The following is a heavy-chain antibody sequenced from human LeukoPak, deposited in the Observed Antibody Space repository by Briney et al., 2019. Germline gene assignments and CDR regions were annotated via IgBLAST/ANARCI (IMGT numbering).Heavy chain of an antibody. CDR2: INPNSGGT. CDR1: GYTFTGYY. CDR3: ASGVVVVTSFDY. V-gene: IGHV1-2*06. J-gene: IGHJ4*02. D-gene: IGHD3-22*01. Sequence: ASVKVSCKASGYTFTGYYMHWVRQAPGQGLEWMGRINPNSGGTNYAQKFQGRVTMTRDTPISTAYMELSRLRSDDTAVYYCASGVVVVTSFDYWGQGTLVTVSS.